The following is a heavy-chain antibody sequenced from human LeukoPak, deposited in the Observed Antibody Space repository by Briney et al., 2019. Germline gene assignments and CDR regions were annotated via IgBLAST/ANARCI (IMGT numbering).Heavy chain of an antibody. CDR1: GFTFGSYG. Sequence: GGSLRLSCAASGFTFGSYGMHWVRQAPGKGLEWVAVIWYDGSNKYYADSVKGRFTISRDNSKNTLYLQMNSLRAEDTAVYYCARVGDSSRAYYYYGMDVWAKGPRSPSPQ. CDR2: IWYDGSNK. J-gene: IGHJ6*04. D-gene: IGHD6-13*01. CDR3: ARVGDSSRAYYYYGMDV. V-gene: IGHV3-33*01.